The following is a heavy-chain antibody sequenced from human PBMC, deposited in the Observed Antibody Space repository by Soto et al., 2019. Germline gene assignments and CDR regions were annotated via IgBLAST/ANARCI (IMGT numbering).Heavy chain of an antibody. Sequence: PGGSLRLSCAASGFTFSIYAMSWVRHAPGKGLEWVSAISGSGGSTYYADSVKGRFTISRDNSKNTLYLQMNSLRAEDTAVYYCAKDTTVVTPYYFDYWGQGTLVTVSS. CDR1: GFTFSIYA. V-gene: IGHV3-23*01. D-gene: IGHD4-17*01. J-gene: IGHJ4*02. CDR3: AKDTTVVTPYYFDY. CDR2: ISGSGGST.